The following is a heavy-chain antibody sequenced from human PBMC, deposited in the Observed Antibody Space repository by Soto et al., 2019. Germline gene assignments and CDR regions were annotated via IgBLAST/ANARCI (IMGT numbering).Heavy chain of an antibody. V-gene: IGHV4-30-2*01. CDR1: GGSISSGDYY. D-gene: IGHD3-10*01. CDR3: ASYGSGSYYKGNWFDP. Sequence: SETLSLTCTASGGSISSGDYYWSWIRQPPGKGLEWIGYIYHSGSTYYNPSLKSRVTISVDRSKNQFSLKLSSVTAADTAVYYCASYGSGSYYKGNWFDPWGQGTLVTVSS. CDR2: IYHSGST. J-gene: IGHJ5*02.